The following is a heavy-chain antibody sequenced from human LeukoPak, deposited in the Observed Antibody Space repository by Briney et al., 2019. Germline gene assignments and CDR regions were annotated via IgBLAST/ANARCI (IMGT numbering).Heavy chain of an antibody. J-gene: IGHJ4*02. Sequence: GASGRVSGKASGYTFTSYGISGGRQASGQGLGGMGWSSVYNGNTNYAQKLQGRVTMTTDTSTSTAYMELRSLRSDDTAVYYCARGNYCSGGSCYDGAFDYWGQGTLVTVSS. CDR3: ARGNYCSGGSCYDGAFDY. V-gene: IGHV1-18*01. CDR2: SSVYNGNT. CDR1: GYTFTSYG. D-gene: IGHD2-15*01.